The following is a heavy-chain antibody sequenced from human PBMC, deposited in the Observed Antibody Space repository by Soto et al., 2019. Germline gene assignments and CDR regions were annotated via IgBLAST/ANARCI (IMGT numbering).Heavy chain of an antibody. V-gene: IGHV3-49*04. Sequence: GGSLRLSCTASGFTFGDYAMSWVRQAPGKGLEWVGFIRSKAYGGTTEYAASVKGRFTISRDDSKSIAYLQMNSLKTEDTAVYYCTYDSSGYYYAYWGQGTLVTVSS. CDR2: IRSKAYGGTT. CDR3: TYDSSGYYYAY. D-gene: IGHD3-22*01. J-gene: IGHJ4*02. CDR1: GFTFGDYA.